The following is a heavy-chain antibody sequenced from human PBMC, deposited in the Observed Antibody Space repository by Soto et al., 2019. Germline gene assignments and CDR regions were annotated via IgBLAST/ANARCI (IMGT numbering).Heavy chain of an antibody. V-gene: IGHV3-21*01. Sequence: NPGGSLRLSCAASGFTFSSYSMNWVRQAPGKGLEWVSSISSSSSYIYYADSVKGRFTISRDNAKNSLYLQMNSLRAEDTAVYYCARVMHSWSEKTPPLFDCWGQGTLVTVSS. D-gene: IGHD6-13*01. CDR1: GFTFSSYS. CDR2: ISSSSSYI. J-gene: IGHJ4*02. CDR3: ARVMHSWSEKTPPLFDC.